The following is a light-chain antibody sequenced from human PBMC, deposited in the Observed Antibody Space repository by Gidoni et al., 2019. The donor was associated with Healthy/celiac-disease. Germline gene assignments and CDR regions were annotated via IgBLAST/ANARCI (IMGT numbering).Light chain of an antibody. V-gene: IGLV1-40*01. CDR2: GNS. J-gene: IGLJ2*01. CDR1: SSNIGAGYD. CDR3: QSYDSSLSGWVV. Sequence: QSVLTQPPSVSGAPGQRVTISCTGSSSNIGAGYDVHWYQQLPGTAPKLLIYGNSTRPSGVPDRFSGSKSGTSASLAITGLQAEDEADYYCQSYDSSLSGWVVFGGGTKLTVL.